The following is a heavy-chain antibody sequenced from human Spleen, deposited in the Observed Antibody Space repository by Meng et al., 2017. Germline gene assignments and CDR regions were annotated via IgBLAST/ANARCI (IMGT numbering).Heavy chain of an antibody. CDR2: IYHLGST. J-gene: IGHJ4*01. CDR3: AVFSSGWGPFDC. V-gene: IGHV4-4*02. Sequence: QVRLQGSGPGLVKPSGTLSLTCAVSGGSIRSSNWWSWVRQPPGKGLEWIGEIYHLGSTNYNPSLKSRVTISVDKSKTQFSLKVTSVTAADTAVYYCAVFSSGWGPFDCWGQGTLVTVSS. D-gene: IGHD6-19*01. CDR1: GGSIRSSNW.